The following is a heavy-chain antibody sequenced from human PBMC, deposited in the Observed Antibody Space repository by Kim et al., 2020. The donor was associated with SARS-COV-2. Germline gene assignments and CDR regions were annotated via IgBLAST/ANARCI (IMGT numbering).Heavy chain of an antibody. V-gene: IGHV3-30*18. D-gene: IGHD1-26*01. J-gene: IGHJ5*01. Sequence: GGSLRLSCAASGFNFNNFGMHWVRRAPGKGLEWVAVISYDGSNYYYADSVKGRFTISRDNSKNTMYLQMNSLGAEDTAVYYCAKNRLGAVGGRFTLSAFDSWGQGTLVTVSS. CDR2: ISYDGSNY. CDR3: AKNRLGAVGGRFTLSAFDS. CDR1: GFNFNNFG.